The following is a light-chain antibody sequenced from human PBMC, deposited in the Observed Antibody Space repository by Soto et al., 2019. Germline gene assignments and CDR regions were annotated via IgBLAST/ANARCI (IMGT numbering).Light chain of an antibody. CDR1: QSLLHRDGKTY. J-gene: IGKJ4*01. Sequence: DIVMTQTPLSLSVTPGQPASISCKSSQSLLHRDGKTYLYWLLQKPGQPPQLLMYEVSNRFSGVPDRFSGSGSGTDFTLKIVRVEAEDIGVYYCMQSIQVPPTFGGGTKVDIK. CDR3: MQSIQVPPT. V-gene: IGKV2D-29*01. CDR2: EVS.